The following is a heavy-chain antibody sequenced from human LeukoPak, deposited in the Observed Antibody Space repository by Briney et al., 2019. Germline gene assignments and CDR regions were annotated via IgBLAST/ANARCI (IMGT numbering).Heavy chain of an antibody. Sequence: GGSLRLSCAASGFTVSSNYMSWVRQAPGKGLEWVSVIYSDGNTYYADSVKGRFTISRDNSKNTLSLRMSSLRADDTAVYYCAKKDDVFHLWGQGTMVTVSS. CDR1: GFTVSSNY. CDR2: IYSDGNT. V-gene: IGHV3-53*01. J-gene: IGHJ3*01. CDR3: AKKDDVFHL.